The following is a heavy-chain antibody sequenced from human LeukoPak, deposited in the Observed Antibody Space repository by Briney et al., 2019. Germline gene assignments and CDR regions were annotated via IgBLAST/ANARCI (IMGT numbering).Heavy chain of an antibody. V-gene: IGHV1-69*01. Sequence: GSSVKVSCKXSGGTFGSYAISWVRQAPRQGLEWMGRIIPIFGTANYSQKFQGRVTITADESTSTAYMELSSLRSEDTAVYYCARATRADIVVVPAAIEAYYYYYMDVWGKGTTVTVSS. J-gene: IGHJ6*03. CDR3: ARATRADIVVVPAAIEAYYYYYMDV. D-gene: IGHD2-2*02. CDR2: IIPIFGTA. CDR1: GGTFGSYA.